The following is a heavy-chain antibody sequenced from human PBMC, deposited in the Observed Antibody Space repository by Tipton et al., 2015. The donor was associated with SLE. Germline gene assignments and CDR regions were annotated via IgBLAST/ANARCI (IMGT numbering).Heavy chain of an antibody. J-gene: IGHJ4*02. CDR3: TRHFYTFDY. CDR1: GGSITSRSYS. CDR2: VSHRGTT. V-gene: IGHV4-39*01. Sequence: TLSLTCTVSGGSITSRSYSWDWIRHPPGKGLEWIGSVSHRGTTFYNPALMSRVTISVDTSNNQFSLRLSSGTAADTAMYYCTRHFYTFDYWGQGTLVTVSS.